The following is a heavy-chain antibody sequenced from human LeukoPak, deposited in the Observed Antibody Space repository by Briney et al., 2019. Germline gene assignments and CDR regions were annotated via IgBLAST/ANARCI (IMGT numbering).Heavy chain of an antibody. CDR3: ARGLPGSSWHLGY. CDR1: GDSMTSYY. J-gene: IGHJ4*02. CDR2: VYDNGNT. V-gene: IGHV4-59*01. D-gene: IGHD6-13*01. Sequence: SETLSPTCTVSGDSMTSYYWNWLRQSPGKGLEWFGYVYDNGNTAYNPSLRSRVTISLDTSKSQFSLSLASMTAADTAVYYCARGLPGSSWHLGYWGQGILVTVSS.